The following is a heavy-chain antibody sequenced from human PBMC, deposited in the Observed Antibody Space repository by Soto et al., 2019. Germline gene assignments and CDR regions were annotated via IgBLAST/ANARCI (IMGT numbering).Heavy chain of an antibody. V-gene: IGHV1-69*02. D-gene: IGHD4-17*01. CDR3: ASRTVTTKGGIIDY. J-gene: IGHJ4*02. CDR2: IIPILGIA. Sequence: QVQLVQSGAEVKKPGSSVKVSCKASGGTFSSYTISWVRQAPGQGLEWMGRIIPILGIANYAQKFQGRVTITADKSTRTAYMELSSLRSEDTAVYYCASRTVTTKGGIIDYWGQGTLVTVSS. CDR1: GGTFSSYT.